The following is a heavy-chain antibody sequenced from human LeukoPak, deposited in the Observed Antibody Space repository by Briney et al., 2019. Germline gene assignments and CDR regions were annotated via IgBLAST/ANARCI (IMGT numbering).Heavy chain of an antibody. D-gene: IGHD3-22*01. CDR1: GYSISSGYY. CDR3: ARAYYYDSSGYPQGAFDI. V-gene: IGHV4-38-2*01. CDR2: IYHSGST. J-gene: IGHJ3*02. Sequence: SETLSLTCAVSGYSISSGYYWGWIRQPPGKGLEWIGSIYHSGSTYYNPSLKSRVTISVDTSKNQFSLKLSSVTAADTAVYYCARAYYYDSSGYPQGAFDIWGQGTMVTVSS.